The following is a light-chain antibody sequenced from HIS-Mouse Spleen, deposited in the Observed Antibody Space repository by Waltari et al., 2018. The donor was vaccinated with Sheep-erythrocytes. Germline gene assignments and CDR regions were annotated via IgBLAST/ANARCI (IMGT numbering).Light chain of an antibody. CDR2: DVS. Sequence: QSALTQPRSVSGSPGQSVTISCTGTSSDVGGYNYVSWYQQHPGKAPKLMIYDVSKRPSGVPHPFSGSKAGNTASLTSSGLQAEDEADYYCCSYAGSYNHVFATGTKVTVL. J-gene: IGLJ1*01. V-gene: IGLV2-11*01. CDR1: SSDVGGYNY. CDR3: CSYAGSYNHV.